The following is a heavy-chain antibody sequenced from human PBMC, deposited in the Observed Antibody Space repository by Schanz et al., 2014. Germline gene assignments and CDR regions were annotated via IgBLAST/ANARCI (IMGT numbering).Heavy chain of an antibody. Sequence: QVQLVQSGAEVKKPGASVKVSCKASGYTFTSYGISWVRQARGQGLEWVGRFIPILDVGNYAQRFQGRVTITADKSSDTAYMELSSLRSEDTAVYYCAREVGLYDRGWFDPWGQGTLVTVSS. CDR1: GYTFTSYG. D-gene: IGHD3-22*01. J-gene: IGHJ5*02. CDR2: FIPILDVG. V-gene: IGHV1-69*04. CDR3: AREVGLYDRGWFDP.